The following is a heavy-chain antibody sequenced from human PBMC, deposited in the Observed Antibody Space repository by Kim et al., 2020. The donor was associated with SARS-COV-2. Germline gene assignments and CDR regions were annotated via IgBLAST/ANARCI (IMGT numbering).Heavy chain of an antibody. CDR3: ANRVAARGLSPLGMDV. Sequence: ASVKVSCKASGYTFTGYYMHWVRQAPGQGLEWMGWINPNSGGTNYAQKFQGRVTMTRDTSISTAYMELSRLRSDDTAVYYCANRVAARGLSPLGMDVWGQGTTVTVSS. CDR1: GYTFTGYY. J-gene: IGHJ6*02. D-gene: IGHD6-6*01. CDR2: INPNSGGT. V-gene: IGHV1-2*02.